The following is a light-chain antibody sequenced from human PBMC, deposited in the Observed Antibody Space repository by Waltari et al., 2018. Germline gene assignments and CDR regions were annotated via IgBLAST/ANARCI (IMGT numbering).Light chain of an antibody. J-gene: IGKJ4*01. CDR2: DTS. Sequence: EIVLTQSPGTLSLSPGERATLSCRASQTVRATYLAWYQQKPGQAPTPVIHDTSSRATGIPDMFSGSGSGTDFSLTISSLEPEDFAVYYCQQYDISPLTFGGGTKVETK. V-gene: IGKV3-20*01. CDR3: QQYDISPLT. CDR1: QTVRATY.